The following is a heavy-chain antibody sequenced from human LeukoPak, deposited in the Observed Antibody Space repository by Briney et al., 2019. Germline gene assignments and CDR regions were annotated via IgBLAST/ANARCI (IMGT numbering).Heavy chain of an antibody. CDR2: IYYSGST. CDR3: ARLRGVVPAAMIRYYYYYYGMDV. V-gene: IGHV4-59*08. Sequence: SETLSLTCAVYGGSFSSYYWSWIRQPPGKGLEWIAYIYYSGSTNYNPSLKSRVTISVDTSKNQFSLKLSSVTAADTAVYYCARLRGVVPAAMIRYYYYYYGMDVWGQGTTVTVSS. CDR1: GGSFSSYY. D-gene: IGHD2-2*01. J-gene: IGHJ6*02.